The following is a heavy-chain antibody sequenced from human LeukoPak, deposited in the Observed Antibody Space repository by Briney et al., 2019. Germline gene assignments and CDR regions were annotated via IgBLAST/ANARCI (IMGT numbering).Heavy chain of an antibody. J-gene: IGHJ5*02. D-gene: IGHD6-13*01. CDR1: GGSISSGSYY. Sequence: PSETLSLTCTVSGGSISSGSYYWSWIRQPAGKGLEWIGRIYTSGSTNYNPSLKSRVTISVDTSKNQFSLKLSSVTAAVTAVYYCAREGSSSWYGWFDPWGQGTLVTVSS. CDR3: AREGSSSWYGWFDP. CDR2: IYTSGST. V-gene: IGHV4-61*02.